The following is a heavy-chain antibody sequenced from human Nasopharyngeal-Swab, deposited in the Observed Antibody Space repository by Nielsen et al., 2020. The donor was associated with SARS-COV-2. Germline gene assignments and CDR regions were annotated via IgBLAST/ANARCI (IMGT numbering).Heavy chain of an antibody. CDR2: IYPADSDS. J-gene: IGHJ4*02. Sequence: GESLKISCKGSGYIFTSYWIGWVRQMPGKGLEWMGIIYPADSDSRYSLSFQGQVSISVDKSISTAYLQWNTLKASDTAIYYCVRRAFNASYFYFDYWGPGTLVTVSS. CDR3: VRRAFNASYFYFDY. V-gene: IGHV5-51*01. CDR1: GYIFTSYW. D-gene: IGHD1-26*01.